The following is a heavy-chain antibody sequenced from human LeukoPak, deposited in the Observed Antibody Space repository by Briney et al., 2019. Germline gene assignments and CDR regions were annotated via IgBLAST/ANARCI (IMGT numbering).Heavy chain of an antibody. V-gene: IGHV3-23*01. CDR2: ISGSGTDT. D-gene: IGHD2-15*01. Sequence: GGSLRLSCGGSGFTFSSYAMSWVRQAPGKGLEWVSAISGSGTDTLYANSVKGRFTISRDNPKNTLHLQMNSLRAEDTAVYYCAKGGGSSCYSPSDYWGQGTLVTVSS. CDR1: GFTFSSYA. J-gene: IGHJ4*02. CDR3: AKGGGSSCYSPSDY.